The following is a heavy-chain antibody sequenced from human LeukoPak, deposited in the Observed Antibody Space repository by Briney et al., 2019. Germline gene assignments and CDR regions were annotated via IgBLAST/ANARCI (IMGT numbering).Heavy chain of an antibody. J-gene: IGHJ4*02. CDR3: AGSSGWFFDY. CDR2: INHSGST. D-gene: IGHD6-19*01. Sequence: SETLSLTCAVYGGSFSGYYWSWIRQPPGKGLEWIGEINHSGSTNYNPPLKSRVTISVDTSKNQFSLKLSSVTAADTAVYYCAGSSGWFFDYWGQGTLVTVSS. CDR1: GGSFSGYY. V-gene: IGHV4-34*01.